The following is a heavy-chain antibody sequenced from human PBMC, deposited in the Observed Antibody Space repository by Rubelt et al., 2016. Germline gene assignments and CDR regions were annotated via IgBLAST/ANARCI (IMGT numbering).Heavy chain of an antibody. CDR1: GYSFTSYW. CDR3: AITFGGVIAKLPGACDI. Sequence: KTSGESLKISCKGSGYSFTSYWIGWVRQMPGKGLEWMGIIYPGDSDTRYSTSFQGQVTISADKSISTAYLQWSSLKASDTAMYYCAITFGGVIAKLPGACDIWGQGTMVTVSS. V-gene: IGHV5-51*03. CDR2: IYPGDSDT. J-gene: IGHJ3*02. D-gene: IGHD3-16*02.